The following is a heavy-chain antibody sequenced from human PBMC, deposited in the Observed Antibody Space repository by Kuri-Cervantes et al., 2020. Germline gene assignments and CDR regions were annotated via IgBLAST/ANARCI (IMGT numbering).Heavy chain of an antibody. CDR3: ARDQGTSPYDY. CDR1: GFTFSNYA. CDR2: ISGSGGST. D-gene: IGHD2-2*01. J-gene: IGHJ4*02. Sequence: GESLKISCAASGFTFSNYAMSWVRQAPGKGLEWVSAISGSGGSTYYADSVKGRFTISRDNSKNTLYLQMNSLRAEDTAVYYCARDQGTSPYDYWGQGTRVTVSS. V-gene: IGHV3-23*01.